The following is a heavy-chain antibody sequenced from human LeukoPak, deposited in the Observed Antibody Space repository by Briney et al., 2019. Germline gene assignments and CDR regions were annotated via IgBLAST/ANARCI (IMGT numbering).Heavy chain of an antibody. V-gene: IGHV3-23*01. Sequence: GGCLRLSCAAAGFTFSSYAMGWVSQAPGEWLEWVSAISGSGGSTYYADSVKGRFTISRDNSKNTLYLQMNSLRAEDTAVYYCAKEPQPVLRYFDWLFDYWGQGTLVTVSS. CDR1: GFTFSSYA. CDR2: ISGSGGST. D-gene: IGHD3-9*01. J-gene: IGHJ4*02. CDR3: AKEPQPVLRYFDWLFDY.